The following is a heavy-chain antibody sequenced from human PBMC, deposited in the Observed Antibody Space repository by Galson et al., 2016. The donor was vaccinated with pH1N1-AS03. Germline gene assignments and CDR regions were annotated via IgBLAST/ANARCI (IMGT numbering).Heavy chain of an antibody. CDR2: INQDGSEK. CDR1: GFTFNSYW. J-gene: IGHJ4*02. Sequence: SLRLSCAASGFTFNSYWMSWVRQAPGKGPEWVAHINQDGSEKYYVDSVKGRFTISRDNAKNSLYLQMNSLRAEDTAVYYWASAPRGSGSSYYFDYWGQGTLVTVSS. CDR3: ASAPRGSGSSYYFDY. V-gene: IGHV3-7*03. D-gene: IGHD6-6*01.